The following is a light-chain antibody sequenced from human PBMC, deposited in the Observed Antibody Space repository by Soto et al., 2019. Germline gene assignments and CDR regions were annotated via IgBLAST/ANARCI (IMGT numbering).Light chain of an antibody. J-gene: IGKJ5*01. CDR3: QQRSSWLIT. CDR2: DAS. CDR1: QSVSSY. V-gene: IGKV3-11*01. Sequence: ESVLTPSPATLSLSPGERATLSCRASQSVSSYLAWYQQKAGQAPRLLIYDASNRATGIPARFSGSGSGTDFTLTISSLEPEDFAVYYCQQRSSWLITFGQGTRLEIK.